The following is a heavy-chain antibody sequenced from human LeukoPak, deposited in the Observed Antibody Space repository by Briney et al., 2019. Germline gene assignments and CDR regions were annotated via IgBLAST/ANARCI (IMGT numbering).Heavy chain of an antibody. V-gene: IGHV3-53*01. J-gene: IGHJ6*02. Sequence: GGSLRLSCAASGFTVSTNCMTWVRQAPGKGLEWVSTIYSGGTTYYADSVKGRFTISRDNSKNTLYLQMNSLRAEDTAVYYCAKDPYSSSSGGPYPMDVWGQGTTVTVSS. D-gene: IGHD6-6*01. CDR3: AKDPYSSSSGGPYPMDV. CDR2: IYSGGTT. CDR1: GFTVSTNC.